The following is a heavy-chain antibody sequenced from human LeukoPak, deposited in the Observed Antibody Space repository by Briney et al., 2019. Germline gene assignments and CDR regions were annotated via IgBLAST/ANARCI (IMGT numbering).Heavy chain of an antibody. CDR3: AREMVRGVISSAGSDY. J-gene: IGHJ4*02. D-gene: IGHD3-10*01. V-gene: IGHV6-1*01. CDR2: TYYRSKWYN. Sequence: SQTLSLTCAISGDSVSSNSVTWNWIRQSPSRGLEWLGRTYYRSKWYNAYAESVKSRITINPDTSKNQFSLKLSSVTAADTAVYYCAREMVRGVISSAGSDYWGQGTLVTVSS. CDR1: GDSVSSNSVT.